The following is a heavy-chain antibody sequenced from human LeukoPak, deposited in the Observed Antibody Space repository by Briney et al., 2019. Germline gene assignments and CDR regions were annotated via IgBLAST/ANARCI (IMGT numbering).Heavy chain of an antibody. CDR1: GYTFTSYD. CDR3: ARGLSWELHYGIWFDP. J-gene: IGHJ5*02. CDR2: MNPNSGNT. D-gene: IGHD1-26*01. V-gene: IGHV1-8*03. Sequence: GASVKVSCKASGYTFTSYDINWVRQATGQGLEWMGWMNPNSGNTGYAQKFQGRVTITRNTSISTAYMELSSLRSEDTAVYYCARGLSWELHYGIWFDPWGQGTLVTVSS.